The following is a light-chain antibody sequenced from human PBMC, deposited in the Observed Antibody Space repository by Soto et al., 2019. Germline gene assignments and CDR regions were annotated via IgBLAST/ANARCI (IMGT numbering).Light chain of an antibody. J-gene: IGKJ2*01. CDR2: GAS. Sequence: EIVLPQSPGTLSLSPGERATLSCRASQNINSNSLSWYQQKPGQAPRLLIHGASSRASDIPDRFSGSGSGTDFTLTITGLQPEDFAVYYCQQFGSSPPYTFGQGTKVDIK. CDR3: QQFGSSPPYT. V-gene: IGKV3-20*01. CDR1: QNINSNS.